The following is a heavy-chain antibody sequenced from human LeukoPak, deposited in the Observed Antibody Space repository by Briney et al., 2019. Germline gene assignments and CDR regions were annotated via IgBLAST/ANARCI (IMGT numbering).Heavy chain of an antibody. Sequence: ASVKVSCKASGGTFSSYGFIWVRQAPGQGLEWMGGIIPIFDTANYAQKFQGRVTITADKSTSTAYMELSSLRSEDTAVYYCARGSRDFWSGPNYYYYYMDVWGKGTTVTVSS. D-gene: IGHD3-3*01. CDR2: IIPIFDTA. V-gene: IGHV1-69*06. CDR1: GGTFSSYG. J-gene: IGHJ6*03. CDR3: ARGSRDFWSGPNYYYYYMDV.